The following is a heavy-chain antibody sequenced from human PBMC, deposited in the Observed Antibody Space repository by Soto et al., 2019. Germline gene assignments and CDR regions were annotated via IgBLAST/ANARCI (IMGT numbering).Heavy chain of an antibody. CDR2: TYYRSKWYY. Sequence: SQTLSLTCAISGDNVSSNHATWDWIRQSPSRGLEWLGRTYYRSKWYYDYALSVKSRITINPDTSNNQLSLQLNSVTPDDKVVFYCLRLRGNITLDYRNQGTLVIGST. D-gene: IGHD3-16*01. V-gene: IGHV6-1*01. CDR3: LRLRGNITLDY. CDR1: GDNVSSNHAT. J-gene: IGHJ4*01.